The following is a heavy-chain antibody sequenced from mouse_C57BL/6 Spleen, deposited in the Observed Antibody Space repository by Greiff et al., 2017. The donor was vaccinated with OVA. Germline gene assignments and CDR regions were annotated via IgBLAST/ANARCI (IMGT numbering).Heavy chain of an antibody. Sequence: SGPELVKPGASVKISCKASGYSFTGYYMHWVKQSHGNILDWIGYIYPYNGVSSYNQKFKGKATLTVDKSSSTAYMELRSLTSEDSAVYYCARSGYDYDEEASYAMDYWGQGTSVTVSS. CDR3: ARSGYDYDEEASYAMDY. J-gene: IGHJ4*01. D-gene: IGHD2-4*01. V-gene: IGHV1-31*01. CDR2: IYPYNGVS. CDR1: GYSFTGYY.